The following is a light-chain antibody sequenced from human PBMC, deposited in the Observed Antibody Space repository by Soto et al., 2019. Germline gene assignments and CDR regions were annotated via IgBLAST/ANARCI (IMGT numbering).Light chain of an antibody. CDR1: QSVNIN. CDR2: GAS. J-gene: IGKJ1*01. V-gene: IGKV3-20*01. CDR3: QQYGSSGT. Sequence: EIVLTQSPATLSLSPGERATLSCRASQSVNINLAWYQQKPGQAPRLLIYGASNRATGIPDRFSGSGSGTDFTLTISRLEPEDFAVYYCQQYGSSGTFGQGTKVDI.